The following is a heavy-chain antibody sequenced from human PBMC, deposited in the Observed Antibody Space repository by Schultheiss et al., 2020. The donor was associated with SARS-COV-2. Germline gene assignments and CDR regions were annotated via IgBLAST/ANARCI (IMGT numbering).Heavy chain of an antibody. CDR3: ARVHDDFWSGYYFDY. CDR1: GGSFSGYY. D-gene: IGHD3-3*01. Sequence: SQTLSLTCAVYGGSFSGYYWSWIRQPPGKGLEWIGYIYYSGSTNYNPSLKSRVTISVDTSKNQFSLKLSSVTAADTAVYYCARVHDDFWSGYYFDYWGQGTLVTVSS. CDR2: IYYSGST. J-gene: IGHJ4*02. V-gene: IGHV4-59*01.